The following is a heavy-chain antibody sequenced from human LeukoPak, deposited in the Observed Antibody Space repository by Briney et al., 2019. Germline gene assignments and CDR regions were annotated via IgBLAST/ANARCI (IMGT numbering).Heavy chain of an antibody. D-gene: IGHD1-14*01. CDR2: IYYSGST. V-gene: IGHV4-59*01. Sequence: SETLSLTCTVVGGSISSYYWSWIRQPPGKGLEWIGYIYYSGSTNYNPSLKSRVTISVDTSKNQFSLKLSSVTAADTAVYYCARTTMDVTFDYWGQGTLVTVSS. J-gene: IGHJ4*02. CDR3: ARTTMDVTFDY. CDR1: GGSISSYY.